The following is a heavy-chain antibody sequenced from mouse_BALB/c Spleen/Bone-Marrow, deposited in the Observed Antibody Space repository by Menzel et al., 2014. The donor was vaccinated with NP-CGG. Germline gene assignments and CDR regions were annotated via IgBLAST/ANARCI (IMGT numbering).Heavy chain of an antibody. V-gene: IGHV14-3*02. CDR2: IDPANGNT. D-gene: IGHD1-2*01. J-gene: IGHJ2*01. Sequence: EVKLMESGAELVKQGASVKLSCTASGFNIKDTYMHWVKQRPEQGLEWIGRIDPANGNTKYDPKFQGKATITADTSSNTAYLQLSSLTSEDTAVYYCARYRLGTYFDYWGQGTTLTVSS. CDR3: ARYRLGTYFDY. CDR1: GFNIKDTY.